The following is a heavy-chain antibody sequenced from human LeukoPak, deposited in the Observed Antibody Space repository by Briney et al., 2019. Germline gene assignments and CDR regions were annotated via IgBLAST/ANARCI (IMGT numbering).Heavy chain of an antibody. CDR1: GASFSTNY. Sequence: PSETLSLTCSVSGASFSTNYWSWIRQPPGRGLEWIGYVFDSGSTNYNPSLKSRVTISVDTSTKQFSLRLSSVTAADTAVYYCARRYQQSKWKYYYYYMDVWGKGTAVTVSS. CDR3: ARRYQQSKWKYYYYYMDV. D-gene: IGHD1-1*01. J-gene: IGHJ6*03. CDR2: VFDSGST. V-gene: IGHV4-59*01.